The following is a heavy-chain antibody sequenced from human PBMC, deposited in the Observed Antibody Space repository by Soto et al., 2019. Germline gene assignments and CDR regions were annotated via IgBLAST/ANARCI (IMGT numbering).Heavy chain of an antibody. D-gene: IGHD3-3*01. V-gene: IGHV3-23*01. J-gene: IGHJ4*02. CDR2: ISGSGGST. CDR1: GFTFSSYA. Sequence: EVQLLESGGGLVQPGGSLRLSCAASGFTFSSYAMSWVRQAPGKGLEWVSAISGSGGSTYYADSVKGRFTIYRDNSKNTLYLQMNSLRAEDTAVYYCAKAGDFGVFIICYFDYWGQGTLVTVSS. CDR3: AKAGDFGVFIICYFDY.